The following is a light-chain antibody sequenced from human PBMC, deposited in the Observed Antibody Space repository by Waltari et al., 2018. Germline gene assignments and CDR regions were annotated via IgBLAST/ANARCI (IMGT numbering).Light chain of an antibody. CDR3: ATWDYSLDGQV. CDR1: RSNIGAEV. Sequence: QSVLPQPPSASGTPGQRVTITCPGSRSNIGAEVVNWYQVLPGTAPKLLIYSSNQRPSGVPERFSGSKSGTSASLVISGLQSEDEAEYYCATWDYSLDGQVFGGGTKLTVL. J-gene: IGLJ3*02. V-gene: IGLV1-44*01. CDR2: SSN.